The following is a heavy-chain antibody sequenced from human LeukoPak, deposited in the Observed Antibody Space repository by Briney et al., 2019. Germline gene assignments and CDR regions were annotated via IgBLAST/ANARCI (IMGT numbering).Heavy chain of an antibody. CDR2: IHYSGST. J-gene: IGHJ4*02. V-gene: IGHV4-59*08. CDR1: GGSITNYY. D-gene: IGHD1-7*01. CDR3: ASPEWNYAR. Sequence: PSETLSLTCTVSGGSITNYYWSWRRQPPGKGLEWIGYIHYSGSTNYNPSLKSRVTISLDTSKNQFSLRLTSVTAADTAVYYCASPEWNYARWGQGTLVTVSS.